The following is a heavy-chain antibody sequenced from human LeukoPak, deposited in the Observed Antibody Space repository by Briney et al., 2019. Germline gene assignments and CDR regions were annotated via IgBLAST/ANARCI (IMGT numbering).Heavy chain of an antibody. Sequence: WGSLRLSCAASGFTFSSYGMHWVRQAPGKGLEWVAVISYDGSNKYYADSVKGRFTISRDNSKNTLYLQMNSLRAEDTAVYYCAKDLLPDCTNGVCYTYYYYGMDVWGQGTTVTVSS. CDR3: AKDLLPDCTNGVCYTYYYYGMDV. V-gene: IGHV3-30*18. D-gene: IGHD2-8*01. CDR1: GFTFSSYG. CDR2: ISYDGSNK. J-gene: IGHJ6*02.